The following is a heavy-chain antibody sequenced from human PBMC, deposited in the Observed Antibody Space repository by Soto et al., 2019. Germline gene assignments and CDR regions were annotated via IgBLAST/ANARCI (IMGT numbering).Heavy chain of an antibody. CDR1: GFTFSSYA. CDR2: IYSSGPT. V-gene: IGHV3-30*14. CDR3: ARAFGGSYDY. Sequence: QVQLVESGGGVVQPGRSLRLSCAASGFTFSSYAMHWVRQAPGKGLEWVAVIYSSGPTFYADSVRGRFTISRDISKNTLYLQMNSLRVEDTAVYYCARAFGGSYDYWGQGTRVTVSS. J-gene: IGHJ4*02. D-gene: IGHD1-26*01.